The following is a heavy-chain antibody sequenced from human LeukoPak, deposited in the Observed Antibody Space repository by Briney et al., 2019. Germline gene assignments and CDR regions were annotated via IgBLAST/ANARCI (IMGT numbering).Heavy chain of an antibody. Sequence: SGPTLLNPTQTLTLTCTFSGFSLSTSGMRVSWIRQPPGKALEWLSRIDWDDDKFYSTSLKTRLTISKDTSKNQVVLTMTNMDPVDTATYYCAREYCSSTSCFLEFDYWGQGTLVTVSS. D-gene: IGHD2-2*01. V-gene: IGHV2-70*04. CDR2: IDWDDDK. CDR3: AREYCSSTSCFLEFDY. J-gene: IGHJ4*02. CDR1: GFSLSTSGMR.